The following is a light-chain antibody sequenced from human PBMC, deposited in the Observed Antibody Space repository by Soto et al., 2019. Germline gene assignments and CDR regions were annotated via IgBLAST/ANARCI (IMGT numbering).Light chain of an antibody. Sequence: SYELTQPPSVSVAPGKTARITCGGNKIGSKSVPWYQQKPGQAPVVVIYYDSDRPSGIPERFSGSNSGNTATLTISRVEAGDEADYDCQVWDSSSDHPVVFGGGTKVTVL. CDR3: QVWDSSSDHPVV. J-gene: IGLJ2*01. V-gene: IGLV3-21*04. CDR2: YDS. CDR1: KIGSKS.